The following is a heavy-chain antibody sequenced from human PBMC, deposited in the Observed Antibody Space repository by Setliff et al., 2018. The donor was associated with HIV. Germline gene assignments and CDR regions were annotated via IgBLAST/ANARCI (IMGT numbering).Heavy chain of an antibody. CDR1: GGSIVSSSYY. V-gene: IGHV4-39*01. J-gene: IGHJ4*02. CDR3: ARQGLTMNRGVPAPILYYFDY. Sequence: SETLSLTCAVSGGSIVSSSYYWGWIRQPPGKGLEWIGTMYYRGTTYNNPSLKSRVTFSADTSKSQFSLNLNSVTATDTAVYYCARQGLTMNRGVPAPILYYFDYWGPGILVTVSS. CDR2: MYYRGTT. D-gene: IGHD3-10*01.